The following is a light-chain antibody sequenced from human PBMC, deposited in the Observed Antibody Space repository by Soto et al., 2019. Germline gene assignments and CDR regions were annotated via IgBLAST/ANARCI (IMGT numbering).Light chain of an antibody. CDR1: QRLLHSNGNNF. CDR3: MQALQTPYT. CDR2: LGF. Sequence: EIVMTQSPPSLTVTPGEPASISCRSSQRLLHSNGNNFLDWYLQKPGQSPQLLIYLGFNRASGVPDRVSGSGAGTDFTLKISRXEAEDVGVYHCMQALQTPYTFGQGTKVDIK. V-gene: IGKV2-28*01. J-gene: IGKJ2*01.